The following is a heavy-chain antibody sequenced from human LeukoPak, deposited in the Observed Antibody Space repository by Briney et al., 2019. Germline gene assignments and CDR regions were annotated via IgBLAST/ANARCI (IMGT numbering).Heavy chain of an antibody. CDR3: ARDLGRWPDNY. Sequence: GGSLRLSCAASGFTFSSYAMSWVRQAPGKGLEWVSAISGSGGSTYYADSVKGRFTISRDNSKNTLYLQMNSLRAEDTAVYYCARDLGRWPDNYWGQGTLVTVSS. D-gene: IGHD5-24*01. J-gene: IGHJ4*02. CDR1: GFTFSSYA. CDR2: ISGSGGST. V-gene: IGHV3-23*01.